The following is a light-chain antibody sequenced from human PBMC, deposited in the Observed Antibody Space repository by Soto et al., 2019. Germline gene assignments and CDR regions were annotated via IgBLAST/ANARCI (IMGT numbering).Light chain of an antibody. J-gene: IGKJ2*01. CDR3: QQYESTPPT. V-gene: IGKV4-1*01. CDR2: WAS. CDR1: QSVLYSSNHKNY. Sequence: DIVMTQSPDSLAVSLGERATINCKSSQSVLYSSNHKNYLAWYQQRPRQPPKLLIYWASTRESGVPDRFSGSGSGTDFTLTITSLQAEDVAVYYCQQYESTPPTFGQGTKLEIK.